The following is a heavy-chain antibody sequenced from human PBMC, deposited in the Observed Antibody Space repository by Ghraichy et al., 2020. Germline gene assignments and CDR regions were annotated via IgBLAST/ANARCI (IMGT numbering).Heavy chain of an antibody. CDR2: IYYSGNT. Sequence: SQTLSLTCTVSGGSISSSSYYWGWIRQPPGKGLEWIGSIYYSGNTYYNPSLKSRVTLSIDTSKNQFSLKLNSVTAADTAMYYCAKRELGVSPKFDPWGQGILVTVSS. D-gene: IGHD2/OR15-2a*01. CDR3: AKRELGVSPKFDP. V-gene: IGHV4-39*07. CDR1: GGSISSSSYY. J-gene: IGHJ5*02.